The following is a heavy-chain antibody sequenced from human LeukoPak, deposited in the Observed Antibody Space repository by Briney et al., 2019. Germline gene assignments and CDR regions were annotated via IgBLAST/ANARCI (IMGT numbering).Heavy chain of an antibody. J-gene: IGHJ4*01. Sequence: GGSLRLSCAASGFTFSTYGMHWVRQAPGKGLEWVALIWYDGSNKYYADSVKGRFTISRGNAKNSLYLQMSSLRAEDTAVYYCARDGIEAGLYFDLWGQGTLVTVSS. D-gene: IGHD6-13*01. CDR3: ARDGIEAGLYFDL. V-gene: IGHV3-33*01. CDR2: IWYDGSNK. CDR1: GFTFSTYG.